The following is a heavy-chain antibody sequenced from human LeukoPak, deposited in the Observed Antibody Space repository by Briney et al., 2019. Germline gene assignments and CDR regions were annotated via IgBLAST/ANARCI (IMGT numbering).Heavy chain of an antibody. CDR2: IYTSGST. Sequence: PSQTLSLTCTVSGGSISSGSYYWLWLRQPAGKGLEWIGRIYTSGSTNYNPSLKSRVTISIDTSKNQFSLKLSSVTAADTAVYYCASGGGWVYDYWGQGTLVTVSS. D-gene: IGHD2-15*01. V-gene: IGHV4-61*02. CDR3: ASGGGWVYDY. J-gene: IGHJ4*02. CDR1: GGSISSGSYY.